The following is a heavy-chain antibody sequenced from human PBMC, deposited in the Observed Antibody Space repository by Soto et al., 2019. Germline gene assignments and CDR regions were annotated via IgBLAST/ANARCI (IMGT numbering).Heavy chain of an antibody. D-gene: IGHD3-16*01. V-gene: IGHV3-74*01. CDR3: VRSKGDRCLGAFDY. J-gene: IGHJ4*02. CDR1: GFTFSGFW. Sequence: EVQLVESGGGLVQPGGSLRLSCTASGFTFSGFWMHWVRQAPGKGLVWVSRINGDGSVTNYADSVKGRFTISRDNAKNPVDLEINSLRVEDTGVYYCVRSKGDRCLGAFDYWGQGTLVTVSS. CDR2: INGDGSVT.